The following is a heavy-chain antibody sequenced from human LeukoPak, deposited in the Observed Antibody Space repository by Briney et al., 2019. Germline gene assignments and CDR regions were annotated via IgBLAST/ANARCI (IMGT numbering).Heavy chain of an antibody. CDR1: GFTFSSYA. J-gene: IGHJ5*02. Sequence: GRSLRLSCAASGFTFSSYAMHWVRQAPGKGLEWVAVISYDGSNKYYADSVKGRFTISRDNSKNTLYLQMNSLRAEDTAVYYCAINLPYYDILTGYYNGRVYNWFDPWGQGTLVTVSS. D-gene: IGHD3-9*01. CDR3: AINLPYYDILTGYYNGRVYNWFDP. V-gene: IGHV3-30*14. CDR2: ISYDGSNK.